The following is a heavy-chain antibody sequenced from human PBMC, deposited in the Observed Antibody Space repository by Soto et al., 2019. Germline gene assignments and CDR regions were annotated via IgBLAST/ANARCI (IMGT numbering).Heavy chain of an antibody. CDR1: GGSINTNNYY. CDR2: VFYNGTT. Sequence: QLHLQESGPGPVKPSGTLSLTCTVSGGSINTNNYYWGWVRQPPGKGLEWIGSVFYNGTTYYSPSLKSRVTISLATSRTQFSLKLDSVTAADTAVYYCARLVVGSPVANAGGQGTLVTVSS. V-gene: IGHV4-39*01. CDR3: ARLVVGSPVANA. D-gene: IGHD2-15*01. J-gene: IGHJ4*02.